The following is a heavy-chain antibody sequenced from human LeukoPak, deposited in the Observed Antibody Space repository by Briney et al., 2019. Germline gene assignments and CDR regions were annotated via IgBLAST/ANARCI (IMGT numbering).Heavy chain of an antibody. CDR3: ARGGDYKRFDY. Sequence: GGSLRLSCAASGFTFSSYAVHWVRQAPGKGLEWVAVISYDGSNKYYADSVKGRFTISRDNSKNTLYLQMNSLRAEDTAVYYCARGGDYKRFDYWGQGTLVTVSS. D-gene: IGHD4-17*01. CDR2: ISYDGSNK. V-gene: IGHV3-30-3*02. CDR1: GFTFSSYA. J-gene: IGHJ4*02.